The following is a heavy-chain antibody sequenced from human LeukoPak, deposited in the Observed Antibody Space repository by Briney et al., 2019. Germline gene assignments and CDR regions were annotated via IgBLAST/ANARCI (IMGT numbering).Heavy chain of an antibody. CDR3: ARNIVVVTAKTYGMDV. CDR2: IYYSGST. CDR1: GGSISSYY. J-gene: IGHJ6*02. D-gene: IGHD2-21*02. Sequence: SETLSLTCTVSGGSISSYYWSWIRQPPGKGLEWIGYIYYSGSTNYNPSLKSRVTISVDTSKNQFSLKLSSVTAADTAVYYCARNIVVVTAKTYGMDVWGQGTTVTVSS. V-gene: IGHV4-59*01.